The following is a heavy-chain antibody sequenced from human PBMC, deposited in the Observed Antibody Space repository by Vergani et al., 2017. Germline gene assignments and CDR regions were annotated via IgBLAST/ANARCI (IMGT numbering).Heavy chain of an antibody. Sequence: QVQLQESGPGLVKPSETLSLTCTVSGGSISSYYWSWIRQPPGQGVEWIGYIYYSGSTNSIPSLKSRVTISVDTSKSQLSLKLSSVTAADTAGYYGARTGYYVDYWGQGTLVTVSS. V-gene: IGHV4-59*01. CDR1: GGSISSYY. CDR3: ARTGYYVDY. J-gene: IGHJ4*02. CDR2: IYYSGST. D-gene: IGHD3-22*01.